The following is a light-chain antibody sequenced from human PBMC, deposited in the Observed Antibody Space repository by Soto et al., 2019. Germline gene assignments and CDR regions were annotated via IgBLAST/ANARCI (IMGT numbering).Light chain of an antibody. Sequence: MTQSPATLSVSPGERATLSCRARQSVSSSLAWYQQKPGKAPKLLIYKASTLKSGVPSRFSGSGSGTEFTLTISSLQPDDFATYYCQHYKMYSPWTFGQGAKVDNK. CDR2: KAS. J-gene: IGKJ1*01. CDR1: QSVSSS. V-gene: IGKV1-5*03. CDR3: QHYKMYSPWT.